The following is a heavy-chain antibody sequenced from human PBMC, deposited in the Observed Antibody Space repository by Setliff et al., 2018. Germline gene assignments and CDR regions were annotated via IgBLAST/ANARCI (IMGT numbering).Heavy chain of an antibody. J-gene: IGHJ6*03. Sequence: SETLSLTCTVSGGSSSSHYWSWIRQPPGKGLEWIGYIHYSGTTNYNPSLKSRVTISVDTSKNQFSLKLNSVTASDTAMYYCAGLSGFLYMDVWGKGTTVTVSS. CDR2: IHYSGTT. D-gene: IGHD3-3*01. CDR3: AGLSGFLYMDV. CDR1: GGSSSSHY. V-gene: IGHV4-59*08.